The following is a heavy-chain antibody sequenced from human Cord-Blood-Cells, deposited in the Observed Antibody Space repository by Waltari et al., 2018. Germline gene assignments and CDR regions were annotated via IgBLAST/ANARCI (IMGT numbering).Heavy chain of an antibody. V-gene: IGHV1-18*01. Sequence: QVQLVQSGAEVKKPGASVKVSCKASGYTCTSDGISWVRQAPGQGLEWMGWNSAYNGNTNYAQKLQGRVTMTTDTATSTGYVALRSLRSDDTAVYYCASHSSGWFSPFDYWGQGTLVTVSS. CDR1: GYTCTSDG. CDR3: ASHSSGWFSPFDY. D-gene: IGHD6-19*01. CDR2: NSAYNGNT. J-gene: IGHJ4*02.